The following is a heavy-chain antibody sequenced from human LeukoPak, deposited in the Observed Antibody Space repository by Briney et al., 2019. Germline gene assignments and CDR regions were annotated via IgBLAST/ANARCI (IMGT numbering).Heavy chain of an antibody. V-gene: IGHV1-18*04. D-gene: IGHD3-9*01. Sequence: ASVNVSCKASGYTFTSYGISWVRQAPGQGLEGMGWISAYNGNTNYAQKLQGRVTMTTDTSTSTAFMELRSQRSDDTDVYYCARDTADILTGYYSSPPKSNWFDRWGQGTLVTVSS. CDR1: GYTFTSYG. CDR3: ARDTADILTGYYSSPPKSNWFDR. CDR2: ISAYNGNT. J-gene: IGHJ5*02.